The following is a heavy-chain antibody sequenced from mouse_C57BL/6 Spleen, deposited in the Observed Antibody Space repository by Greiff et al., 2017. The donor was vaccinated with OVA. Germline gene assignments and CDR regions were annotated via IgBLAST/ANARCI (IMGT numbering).Heavy chain of an antibody. V-gene: IGHV5-4*01. CDR2: ISDGGSYT. J-gene: IGHJ2*01. CDR3: ARDGGFDY. CDR1: GFTFSSYA. Sequence: EVHLVESGGGLVKPGGSLKLSCAASGFTFSSYAMSWVRQTPEKRLEWVATISDGGSYTYYPDNVKGRFTISRDNAKNNLYLQMSHLKSEDTAMYYCARDGGFDYWGQGTTLTVSS.